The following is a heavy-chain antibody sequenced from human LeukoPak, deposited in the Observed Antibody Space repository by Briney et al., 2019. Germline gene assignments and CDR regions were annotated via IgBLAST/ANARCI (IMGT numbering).Heavy chain of an antibody. J-gene: IGHJ4*02. Sequence: ASVKVSCKAVGYRFSGYYIQWVRQAPGQGLEWMGWINPNSGDTDFAQKFQGRVTLTRDTSISTAYMELSSLRFDDTAVYHCARDRQYQIPDYWGQGTLVTVSS. D-gene: IGHD2-2*01. CDR1: GYRFSGYY. CDR2: INPNSGDT. V-gene: IGHV1-2*02. CDR3: ARDRQYQIPDY.